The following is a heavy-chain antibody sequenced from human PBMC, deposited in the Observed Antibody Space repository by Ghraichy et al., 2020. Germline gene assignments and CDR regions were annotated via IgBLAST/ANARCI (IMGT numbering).Heavy chain of an antibody. V-gene: IGHV4-39*01. J-gene: IGHJ6*02. CDR3: ARRAESRVFPRYGMDV. D-gene: IGHD2/OR15-2a*01. CDR1: GGSISSSSYY. CDR2: IYYSGST. Sequence: SETLSLTCTVSGGSISSSSYYWGWIRQPPGKGLEWIGSIYYSGSTYYNPSLKSRVTISVDTSKNQFSLKLSSVTAADTAVYYCARRAESRVFPRYGMDVWGQGTTVTVSS.